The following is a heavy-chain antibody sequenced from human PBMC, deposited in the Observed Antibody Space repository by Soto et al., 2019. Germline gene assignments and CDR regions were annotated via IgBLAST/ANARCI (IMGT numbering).Heavy chain of an antibody. CDR3: ARPKGTYSSGYYYFDF. D-gene: IGHD6-19*01. CDR2: IIPIFGTA. CDR1: GGTFSNYS. V-gene: IGHV1-69*13. Sequence: ASVKVSCKASGGTFSNYSIAWVRQAPGQGLEWMGAIIPIFGTANYSQKFQGRVTITADESTSTAYMELSSLRFDDTAVYFCARPKGTYSSGYYYFDFWGQGTLVTVSS. J-gene: IGHJ4*02.